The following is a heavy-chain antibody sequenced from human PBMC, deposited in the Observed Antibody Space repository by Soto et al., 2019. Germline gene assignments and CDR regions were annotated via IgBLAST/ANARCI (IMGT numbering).Heavy chain of an antibody. D-gene: IGHD5-12*01. CDR3: ARDPGPYSGYDPALGY. V-gene: IGHV1-69*13. Sequence: SVKVSCKASGGTFSSYAISWVRQAPGQGLEWMGGIIPIFGTANYAQKFQGRVTITADESTSTAYMELSSLRSEDTAVYYCARDPGPYSGYDPALGYWGQGTLVTVSS. CDR2: IIPIFGTA. J-gene: IGHJ4*02. CDR1: GGTFSSYA.